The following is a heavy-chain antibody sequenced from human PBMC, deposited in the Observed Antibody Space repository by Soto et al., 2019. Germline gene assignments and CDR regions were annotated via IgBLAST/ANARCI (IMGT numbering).Heavy chain of an antibody. CDR1: GFTFSRYG. V-gene: IGHV3-30*03. CDR3: AQGTHLWFGEQTRGGMDV. D-gene: IGHD3-10*01. Sequence: QVQLVESGGGVVQPGRSLRLSCAASGFTFSRYGMHWVRQAPGKGLEWVAVISYDGSNKNYADSVKGRFTISRDNSENTVFLQMNSLRLGDTAVYYCAQGTHLWFGEQTRGGMDVWGQGTTVTVPS. CDR2: ISYDGSNK. J-gene: IGHJ6*02.